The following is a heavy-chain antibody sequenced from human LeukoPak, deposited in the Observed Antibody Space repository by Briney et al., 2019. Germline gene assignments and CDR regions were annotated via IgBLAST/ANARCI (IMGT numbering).Heavy chain of an antibody. Sequence: ASMKVSCKASGYTFTGYYMHWVRQAPGQGLEWMGWINPNSGGTNYAQKFQGRVTMTRDTSISTAYMELSSLRSEDTAVYYCASPRTTTYYYDSSGYAPLDYWGQGTLVTVSS. CDR2: INPNSGGT. CDR3: ASPRTTTYYYDSSGYAPLDY. J-gene: IGHJ4*02. CDR1: GYTFTGYY. V-gene: IGHV1-2*02. D-gene: IGHD3-22*01.